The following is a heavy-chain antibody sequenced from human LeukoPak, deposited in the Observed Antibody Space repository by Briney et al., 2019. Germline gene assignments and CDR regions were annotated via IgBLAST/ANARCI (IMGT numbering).Heavy chain of an antibody. CDR2: IYHSGST. Sequence: PSETLSLTCTVSGYSISSGYYWGWIRQPPGKGLEWIGSIYHSGSTYYNPSLKSRVTISVDTSKNQFSLKLSSVTAADTAVYYCARHQLGYCSGGSCYGTFDYWGQGTLVTVSS. CDR1: GYSISSGYY. J-gene: IGHJ4*02. CDR3: ARHQLGYCSGGSCYGTFDY. V-gene: IGHV4-38-2*02. D-gene: IGHD2-15*01.